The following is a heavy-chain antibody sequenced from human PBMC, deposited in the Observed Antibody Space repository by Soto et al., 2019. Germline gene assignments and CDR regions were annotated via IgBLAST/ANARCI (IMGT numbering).Heavy chain of an antibody. J-gene: IGHJ4*02. CDR1: GYTFTSYA. V-gene: IGHV1-3*01. CDR3: ARGPFGPVGSQFDY. CDR2: INAGNGNT. D-gene: IGHD1-26*01. Sequence: QVQLVQSGAEVKKPGASVKVSCKASGYTFTSYAMHWVRQAPGQRLEWMGWINAGNGNTKYSQKFQGRVTITRDTSASTGYMELSSLRSEGTAVYYCARGPFGPVGSQFDYWGQGTLVTVSS.